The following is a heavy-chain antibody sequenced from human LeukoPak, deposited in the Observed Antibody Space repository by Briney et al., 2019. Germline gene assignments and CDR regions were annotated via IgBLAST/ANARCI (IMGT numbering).Heavy chain of an antibody. CDR2: IKQDGGET. CDR3: TREDHSNYNY. Sequence: GGSLRLSCVVSRFSFTDAWMSWVRQAPGKGLEWVASIKQDGGETFYVDPVKGRFTISRDNAKNSLYLQMNSLRAEDTAVYYCTREDHSNYNYWGQGTLVTVSS. D-gene: IGHD4-11*01. V-gene: IGHV3-7*01. J-gene: IGHJ4*02. CDR1: RFSFTDAW.